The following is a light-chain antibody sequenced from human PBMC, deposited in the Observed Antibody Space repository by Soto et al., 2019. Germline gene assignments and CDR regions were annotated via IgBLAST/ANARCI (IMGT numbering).Light chain of an antibody. CDR1: QSLLHSNGYNY. V-gene: IGKV2-28*01. J-gene: IGKJ5*01. CDR3: MQALQTPNT. Sequence: DIVMTQSPLSLPVTPGEPASISCRSSQSLLHSNGYNYLDWYLQKPGQSPQLXIYLGSNRESGVPDRFSGSGSGTYFTLKISRVEAEDVGLYDCMQALQTPNTFGQGTRLEIK. CDR2: LGS.